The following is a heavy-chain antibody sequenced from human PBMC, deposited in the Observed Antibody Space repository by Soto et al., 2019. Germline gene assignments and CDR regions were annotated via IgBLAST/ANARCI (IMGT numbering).Heavy chain of an antibody. J-gene: IGHJ6*03. V-gene: IGHV4-34*01. CDR3: ARGLILWFGELSRRGGYYYYMDV. Sequence: QVQLQQWGAGLLKPSETLSLTCAVYGGSFSGYQWSWIRQTPGKGLEWIGEINDSGNINYNPSLKSRVSILVDTAKKQISLKLSSGTAAATAVYSCARGLILWFGELSRRGGYYYYMDVWGKGTTVTVSS. CDR2: INDSGNI. D-gene: IGHD3-10*01. CDR1: GGSFSGYQ.